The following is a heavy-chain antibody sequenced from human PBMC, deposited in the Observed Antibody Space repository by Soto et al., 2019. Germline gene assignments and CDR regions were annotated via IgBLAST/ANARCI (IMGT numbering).Heavy chain of an antibody. CDR1: GFTFSDYA. CDR3: AKGGNTNNNYYYHVDV. CDR2: ISGSGDNT. V-gene: IGHV3-23*01. Sequence: EVQLLESGGGLVQPGGSLRLSCAASGFTFSDYALSWVRQAPGKGLEWVSTISGSGDNTYHADSVKGRITVSRDNSKNTLYLQMSSLSAEDTAVYYCAKGGNTNNNYYYHVDVWGKGTAVTVSS. D-gene: IGHD1-1*01. J-gene: IGHJ6*03.